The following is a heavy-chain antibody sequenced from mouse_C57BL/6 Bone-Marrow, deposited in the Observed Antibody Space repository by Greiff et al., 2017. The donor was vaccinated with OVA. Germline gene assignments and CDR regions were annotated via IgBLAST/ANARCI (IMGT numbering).Heavy chain of an antibody. CDR2: ISSGSSTI. V-gene: IGHV5-17*01. D-gene: IGHD2-4*01. CDR3: ASSDYDYLDY. J-gene: IGHJ2*01. CDR1: GFTFSDYG. Sequence: EVQGVESGGGLVKPGGSLKLSCAASGFTFSDYGMHWVRQAPEKGLEWVAYISSGSSTIYYADTVKGRFTISRANAKNTLFLQMTSLRSEDTAMYYCASSDYDYLDYWGQGTTLTVSS.